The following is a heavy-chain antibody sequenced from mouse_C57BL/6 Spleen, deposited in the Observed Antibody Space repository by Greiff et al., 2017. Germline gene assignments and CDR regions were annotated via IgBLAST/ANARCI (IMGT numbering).Heavy chain of an antibody. CDR3: ARERDYGYDGYYFDY. D-gene: IGHD2-2*01. CDR2: IYPGSGRT. Sequence: QVQLQQPGAELVKPGASVKMSCKASGYTFTSYWITWVKQRPGQGLEWIGDIYPGSGRTNYNEKFKSKATLTVDTSSRTAYMQLSSLTSEDSAVYYCARERDYGYDGYYFDYWGQGTTLTVSS. J-gene: IGHJ2*01. V-gene: IGHV1-55*01. CDR1: GYTFTSYW.